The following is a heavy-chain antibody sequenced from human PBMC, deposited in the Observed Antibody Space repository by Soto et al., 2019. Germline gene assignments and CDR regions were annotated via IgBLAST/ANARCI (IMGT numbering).Heavy chain of an antibody. CDR2: ISYDGSNK. CDR3: ARDRCNNSVCPRSFDL. Sequence: GGYLRLSCAASGFAFSSYAMHWVRQAPGKGLEWVAVISYDGSNKYYADSVKGRFTISRDNSKNTLYLQMNSLRAEDTAVYYCARDRCNNSVCPRSFDLWGRGTLVTVFS. J-gene: IGHJ2*01. D-gene: IGHD2-8*01. V-gene: IGHV3-30-3*01. CDR1: GFAFSSYA.